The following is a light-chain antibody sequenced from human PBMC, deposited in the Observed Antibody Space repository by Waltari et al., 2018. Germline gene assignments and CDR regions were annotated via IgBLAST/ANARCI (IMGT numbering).Light chain of an antibody. CDR2: DSS. V-gene: IGKV3-11*01. J-gene: IGKJ5*01. CDR1: QRISTY. Sequence: EIWLTQAPAALSLSRGERATLSCRASQRISTYLAWYQQKPGQPPRLLIYDSSRRATGISARFSGSGSGTDFTLTISSLEREDFAVYYCQQRYRWVTFGQGTRLEIK. CDR3: QQRYRWVT.